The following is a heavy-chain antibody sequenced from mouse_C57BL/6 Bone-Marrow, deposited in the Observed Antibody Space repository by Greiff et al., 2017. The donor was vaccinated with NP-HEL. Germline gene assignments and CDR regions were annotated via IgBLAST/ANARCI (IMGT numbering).Heavy chain of an antibody. Sequence: EVQLQQSGAELVRPGASVKLSCTASGFNIKDYYMHWVKQRPEQGLEWIGRIDPEDGDTEYAPKFQGKSTMTADTSSNTAYLQLSSLTSEDTAVYYCTTDYGSSLYWYFDVWGRGTTVTVSS. D-gene: IGHD1-1*01. J-gene: IGHJ1*03. CDR2: IDPEDGDT. CDR3: TTDYGSSLYWYFDV. V-gene: IGHV14-1*01. CDR1: GFNIKDYY.